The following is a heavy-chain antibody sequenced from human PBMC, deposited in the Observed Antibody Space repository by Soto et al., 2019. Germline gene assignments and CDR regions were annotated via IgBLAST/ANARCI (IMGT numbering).Heavy chain of an antibody. CDR2: IIPIFGTA. Sequence: QVQLVQSGAEVKKPGSSVKVSCKASGGTFSSYAISWVRQAPGQGLEWMGGIIPIFGTANYAQKFQGRVTITADESTSTDYMELSSLRSEDTAVYYCARPVSRVVVNYYYYGMDVWGQGTTVTVSS. CDR1: GGTFSSYA. D-gene: IGHD3-22*01. J-gene: IGHJ6*02. CDR3: ARPVSRVVVNYYYYGMDV. V-gene: IGHV1-69*01.